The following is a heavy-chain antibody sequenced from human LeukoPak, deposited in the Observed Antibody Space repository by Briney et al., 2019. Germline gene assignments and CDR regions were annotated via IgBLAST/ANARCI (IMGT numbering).Heavy chain of an antibody. D-gene: IGHD6-13*01. CDR2: IDPSESYT. CDR3: ARHGGGVEQQLVRDCYYFGMDV. V-gene: IGHV5-10-1*01. CDR1: GYSFTTYW. J-gene: IGHJ6*02. Sequence: GESLKTSRKGSGYSFTTYWISWVRQMPGKGPEWMGRIDPSESYTIYSPSFQGPVTIPVDKFITTVYLQTSRLEASDTAMYYCARHGGGVEQQLVRDCYYFGMDVWGQGATVTDCS.